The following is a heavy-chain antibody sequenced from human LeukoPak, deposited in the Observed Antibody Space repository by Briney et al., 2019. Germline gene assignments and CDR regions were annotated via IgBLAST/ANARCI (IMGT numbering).Heavy chain of an antibody. D-gene: IGHD2-15*01. V-gene: IGHV4-34*01. CDR1: GGSFSDYY. CDR2: INHSGST. Sequence: SETLSLTCAVYGGSFSDYYWSWIRQPPGKGLEWIGEINHSGSTNYNPSLKSRVTISVDTSKNQFSLKLSSVTAADTAVYYCARRVRGYCSGGSCLAPFYYYYYMDVWGKGTTVTISS. J-gene: IGHJ6*03. CDR3: ARRVRGYCSGGSCLAPFYYYYYMDV.